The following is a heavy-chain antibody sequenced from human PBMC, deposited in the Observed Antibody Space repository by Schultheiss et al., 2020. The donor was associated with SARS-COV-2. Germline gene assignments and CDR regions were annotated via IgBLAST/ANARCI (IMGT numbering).Heavy chain of an antibody. Sequence: GGSLRLSCAASGFTFSSYEMNWVRQAPGKGLEWVSSISSSSSYIYYADSVKGRFTISRDNAKNSLSLQMNSLRDEDTAVYYCVRDHRWSFDSWGQGSLVTVSS. CDR3: VRDHRWSFDS. V-gene: IGHV3-21*01. J-gene: IGHJ4*02. CDR2: ISSSSSYI. D-gene: IGHD2-15*01. CDR1: GFTFSSYE.